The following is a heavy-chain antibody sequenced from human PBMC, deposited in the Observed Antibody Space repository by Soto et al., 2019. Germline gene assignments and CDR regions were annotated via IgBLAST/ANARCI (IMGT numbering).Heavy chain of an antibody. J-gene: IGHJ3*02. Sequence: QVQLVQSGAEVKKPGASVKVSCQASGYTFTSYGSSWVRQAPGQGREWMGWLSAYNGNTNYAQKLQGRFTRNTDASTSTAYMELRSLRSDDTAVYYCAKSMIGYCSGGSCCGYFDIWGQGTMVTVSS. CDR3: AKSMIGYCSGGSCCGYFDI. CDR1: GYTFTSYG. CDR2: LSAYNGNT. V-gene: IGHV1-18*01. D-gene: IGHD2-15*01.